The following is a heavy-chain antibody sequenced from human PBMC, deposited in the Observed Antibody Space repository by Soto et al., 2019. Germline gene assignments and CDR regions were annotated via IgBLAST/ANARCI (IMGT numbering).Heavy chain of an antibody. Sequence: QVQLVESGGGVVQPGRSLRLSCAASGFTFRSYAMHWVRQAPGKGLEWVAIIVFDGSTAHYADSVKGRVTISRDNSNNTLYLPMNSLRAEDAAVYYCGKDLMIVTGNAVRIWGQGTVVTVSS. CDR3: GKDLMIVTGNAVRI. V-gene: IGHV3-30*18. D-gene: IGHD3-22*01. CDR2: IVFDGSTA. J-gene: IGHJ3*02. CDR1: GFTFRSYA.